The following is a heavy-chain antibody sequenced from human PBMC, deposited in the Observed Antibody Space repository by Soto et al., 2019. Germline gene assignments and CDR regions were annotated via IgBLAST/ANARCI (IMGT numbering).Heavy chain of an antibody. CDR1: GFSLSNARMG. CDR3: ARPHGGEPAFDI. Sequence: QVTLKESGPVLVKHTETLTLTCTVSGFSLSNARMGVSWIRQPPGKALEWLAHIFSNDEKSYSTSLKSRHTTSTDASKVQVVLTTTNIDPVDTATYYCARPHGGEPAFDIWGQGTMFTGSS. J-gene: IGHJ3*02. CDR2: IFSNDEK. D-gene: IGHD1-26*01. V-gene: IGHV2-26*01.